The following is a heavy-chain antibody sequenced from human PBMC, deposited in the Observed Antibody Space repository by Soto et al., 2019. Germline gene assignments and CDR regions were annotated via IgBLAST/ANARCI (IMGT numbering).Heavy chain of an antibody. J-gene: IGHJ6*03. CDR2: INAGNGNT. V-gene: IGHV1-3*01. D-gene: IGHD6-19*01. Sequence: GASVKVSCKASGYTFTSYAMHWVRQAPGQRLEWMGWINAGNGNTKYSQKFQGRVTITRDTSASTAYMELSSLRSEDTAVYYCARVVAGYYYYYYMDVWGKGTTVTV. CDR1: GYTFTSYA. CDR3: ARVVAGYYYYYYMDV.